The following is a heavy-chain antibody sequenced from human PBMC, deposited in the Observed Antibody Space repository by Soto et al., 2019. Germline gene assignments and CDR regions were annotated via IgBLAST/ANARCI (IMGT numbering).Heavy chain of an antibody. V-gene: IGHV1-18*01. Sequence: QVQLVQSGAEVKKPGASVKVSCKASGYTFTSYGISWVRQAPGQGLEWMGWISAYNGNTNYAQKLQGRVTMTTDTSTSPAYMELRSLRSDATAVYYCATVRGYDSSGYLDYWGQGTLVTVSS. CDR3: ATVRGYDSSGYLDY. CDR2: ISAYNGNT. J-gene: IGHJ4*02. CDR1: GYTFTSYG. D-gene: IGHD3-22*01.